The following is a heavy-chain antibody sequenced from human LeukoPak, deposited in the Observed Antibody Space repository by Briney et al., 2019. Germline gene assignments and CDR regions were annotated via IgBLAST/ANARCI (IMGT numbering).Heavy chain of an antibody. CDR3: TRGGVDY. J-gene: IGHJ4*02. CDR2: INSDGSIT. Sequence: GGSLRLSCAASEFTFSSYWMHWVRQAPGKGLVWVSRINSDGSITTYADSVKGRFTISRDNAKNTLYLQMNSLRAEDTAIYYCTRGGVDYWGQGTLVTVSS. V-gene: IGHV3-74*01. CDR1: EFTFSSYW. D-gene: IGHD3-10*01.